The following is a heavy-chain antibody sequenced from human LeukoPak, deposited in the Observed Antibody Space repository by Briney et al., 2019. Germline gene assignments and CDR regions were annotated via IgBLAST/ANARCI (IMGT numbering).Heavy chain of an antibody. CDR3: ARGAYYGDYYFDY. CDR1: GGSISSYY. CDR2: IYYSGST. D-gene: IGHD4-17*01. V-gene: IGHV4-59*01. Sequence: SETLSLTCTVSGGSISSYYWSWIRQPPGKGLEWIGYIYYSGSTNYNPSLKSRVTISVDTSMNQFSLKLSSVTAADTAVYYCARGAYYGDYYFDYWGQGTLVTVSS. J-gene: IGHJ4*02.